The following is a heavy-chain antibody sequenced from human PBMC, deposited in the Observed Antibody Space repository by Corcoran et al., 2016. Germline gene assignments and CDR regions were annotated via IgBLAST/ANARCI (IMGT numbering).Heavy chain of an antibody. V-gene: IGHV4-34*01. J-gene: IGHJ4*02. CDR3: ARGRVDCSGGSCYFVFDY. D-gene: IGHD2-15*01. CDR2: INHSGST. Sequence: QVQLQQWGAGLLKPSETLSLTCAVYGGSFRGYYWSWIRQPPGKGLEWIGEINHSGSTNYNPSLKSRVTISVDTSKNQFSLKLSSVAAADTAVYYCARGRVDCSGGSCYFVFDYWGQGTLVTVSS. CDR1: GGSFRGYY.